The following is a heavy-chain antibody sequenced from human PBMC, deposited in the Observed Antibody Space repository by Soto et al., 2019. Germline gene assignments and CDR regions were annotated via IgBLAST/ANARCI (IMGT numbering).Heavy chain of an antibody. J-gene: IGHJ6*02. CDR3: ARDSRRHYDFWSGYLMDV. CDR2: ISAYNGNT. Sequence: VASVKVSCKASGCTFTSYGISWVRQAPGQGLEWMGWISAYNGNTNYAQKLQGRVTMTTDTSTSTAYMELRSLRSDDTAVYYCARDSRRHYDFWSGYLMDVWGQGTTVTVSS. D-gene: IGHD3-3*01. CDR1: GCTFTSYG. V-gene: IGHV1-18*04.